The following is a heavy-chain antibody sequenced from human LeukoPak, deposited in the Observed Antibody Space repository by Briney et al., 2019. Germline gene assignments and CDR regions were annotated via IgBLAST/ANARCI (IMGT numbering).Heavy chain of an antibody. V-gene: IGHV4-39*01. CDR2: IYYSGST. Sequence: SETLSLTCTVSGGSISSSSYYWGWIRQPPGKGLEWIGSIYYSGSTYYNPSLKSRVTISVDTSKNQLSLKLSSVTAADTAVYYCASEGLRYCSSTSCYEFDYWGQGTLVTVSS. CDR1: GGSISSSSYY. CDR3: ASEGLRYCSSTSCYEFDY. J-gene: IGHJ4*02. D-gene: IGHD2-2*01.